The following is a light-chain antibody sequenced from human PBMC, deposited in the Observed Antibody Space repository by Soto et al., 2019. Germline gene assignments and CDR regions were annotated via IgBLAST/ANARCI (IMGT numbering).Light chain of an antibody. V-gene: IGKV1-5*01. CDR1: QSINNW. Sequence: DIQMTQSPSTLSASVRDRVTITCRASQSINNWLAWYQQKPGKAPKLLIYDASSLESGVPSRFSGSGSGTDFTLTISSLQPDDFATYYCQQYNSNSKTFGQGTKVEI. CDR3: QQYNSNSKT. CDR2: DAS. J-gene: IGKJ1*01.